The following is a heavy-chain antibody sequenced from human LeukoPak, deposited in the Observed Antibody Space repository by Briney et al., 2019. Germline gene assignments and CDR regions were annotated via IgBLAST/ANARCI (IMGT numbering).Heavy chain of an antibody. Sequence: GASVKVSCKASGYTFTGYYMHWVRQAPGQGLEWMGWINPNSGGTNYAQKFQGRVTMTRDTSISTAYMELSRLRSEDTAVYYCATGWDYSSSSVLFDFWGQGTLVTVSS. CDR2: INPNSGGT. CDR1: GYTFTGYY. V-gene: IGHV1-2*02. CDR3: ATGWDYSSSSVLFDF. D-gene: IGHD6-6*01. J-gene: IGHJ4*02.